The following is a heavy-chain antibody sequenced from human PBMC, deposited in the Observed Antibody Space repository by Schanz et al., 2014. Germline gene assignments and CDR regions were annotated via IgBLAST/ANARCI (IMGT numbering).Heavy chain of an antibody. Sequence: VQLVESGGGLVKPGGSLRLSCAASGFTFSDYYMSWIRQAPGKGLEWVANIKQDGSEKYYVDSVKGRFTISRDNANNSLFLRMNSLRAEDTAVYYCASDYNYFETEAPWGQGTLVTVSS. CDR1: GFTFSDYY. J-gene: IGHJ5*02. V-gene: IGHV3-7*01. CDR2: IKQDGSEK. CDR3: ASDYNYFETEAP. D-gene: IGHD3-16*01.